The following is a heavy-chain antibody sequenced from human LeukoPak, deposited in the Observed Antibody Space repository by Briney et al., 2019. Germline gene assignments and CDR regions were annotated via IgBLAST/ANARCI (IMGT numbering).Heavy chain of an antibody. Sequence: SETLSLTCAVYGGSFSGYYWSWIRQPPGKGLEWIGEINHSGSTNYNPSLKSRVTISVDTSKNQFSLKLSSVTAADTAVYYCARGRLRARISRGWSDPWGQGTLVTVSS. CDR1: GGSFSGYY. D-gene: IGHD5-12*01. CDR3: ARGRLRARISRGWSDP. V-gene: IGHV4-34*01. CDR2: INHSGST. J-gene: IGHJ5*02.